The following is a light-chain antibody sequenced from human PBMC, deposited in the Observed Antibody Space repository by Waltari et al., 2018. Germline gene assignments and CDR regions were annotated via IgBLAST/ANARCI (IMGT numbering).Light chain of an antibody. CDR1: TSDVGGYKF. J-gene: IGLJ1*01. CDR2: DVN. CDR3: SSYTTTAAGV. Sequence: QSALTQPAPVSWSAGQSLTISCTGPTSDVGGYKFVSWYQQHPRKAPKLIIFDVNNRPSGVSDRFSGSKSGNTASLTISGLQTEDEADYYCSSYTTTAAGVFGTGTRVTVL. V-gene: IGLV2-14*03.